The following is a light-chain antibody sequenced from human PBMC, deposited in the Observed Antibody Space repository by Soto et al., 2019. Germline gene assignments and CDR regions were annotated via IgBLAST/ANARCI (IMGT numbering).Light chain of an antibody. Sequence: DIQMTQSPSTLSGSVGDRVTITCRASQTISSWLAWYQQKPGKAPKLLIYKASTLKSGVPSRFSGSGSGTDFTLTITSLQPEDLAIYYCQQSYNHPYTFGQGTKL. CDR2: KAS. CDR1: QTISSW. J-gene: IGKJ2*01. V-gene: IGKV1-5*03. CDR3: QQSYNHPYT.